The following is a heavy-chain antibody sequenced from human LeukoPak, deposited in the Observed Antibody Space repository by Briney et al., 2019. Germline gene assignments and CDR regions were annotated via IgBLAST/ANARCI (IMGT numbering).Heavy chain of an antibody. Sequence: GGSLRLSCAASGFTFSSYAMSWVRQAPGKGLERVSAISGSGGSTYYADSVKGRFTVSRDNSKNTLYLQMNSLRAEDTAVYYCAKEGTVVRGVIIDYFDYWGQGTLVTVSS. CDR2: ISGSGGST. CDR1: GFTFSSYA. J-gene: IGHJ4*02. V-gene: IGHV3-23*01. CDR3: AKEGTVVRGVIIDYFDY. D-gene: IGHD3-10*01.